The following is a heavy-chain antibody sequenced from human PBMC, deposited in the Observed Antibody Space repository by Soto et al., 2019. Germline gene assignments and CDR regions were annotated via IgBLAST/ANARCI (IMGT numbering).Heavy chain of an antibody. J-gene: IGHJ4*02. CDR3: ARVGLRGRWY. V-gene: IGHV4-34*01. D-gene: IGHD4-17*01. CDR2: INHSGST. Sequence: QVQLQQWGAGLLKPSETLSLTCAVYGGSFSGYYWSWIRQPPGKGLEWIGEINHSGSTNYNPSLKSRVTISVGTSKNQFSLKLSSVTAADTAVYYCARVGLRGRWYWGQGTLVTVSS. CDR1: GGSFSGYY.